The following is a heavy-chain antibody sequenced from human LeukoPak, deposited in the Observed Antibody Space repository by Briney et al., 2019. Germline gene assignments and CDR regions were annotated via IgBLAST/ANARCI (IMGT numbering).Heavy chain of an antibody. V-gene: IGHV3-48*04. D-gene: IGHD5-12*01. Sequence: GGSLRLSCAASGFTFSSYIMIWVRQAPGKGLEWVSYISTTGTIYYADSVEGRFTISRDNAKNSLYLQMNSLRAEDTAVYYCARAGSHRNSGYDYWGQGTLVTVSS. CDR1: GFTFSSYI. J-gene: IGHJ4*02. CDR3: ARAGSHRNSGYDY. CDR2: ISTTGTI.